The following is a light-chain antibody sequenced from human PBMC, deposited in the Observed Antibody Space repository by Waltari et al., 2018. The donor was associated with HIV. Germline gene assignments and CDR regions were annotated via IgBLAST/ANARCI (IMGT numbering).Light chain of an antibody. V-gene: IGLV3-1*01. CDR3: QAWDNSNVV. CDR1: KSGDKY. CDR2: QDN. Sequence: SYELTQPPSVSVSPGQTASISCSGAKSGDKYACWYQQRPGQSPVLVIYQDNNRPSGIPERFSGSNSGNTATLTISGTQAMDEADYYCQAWDNSNVVFGGGTKLTVL. J-gene: IGLJ2*01.